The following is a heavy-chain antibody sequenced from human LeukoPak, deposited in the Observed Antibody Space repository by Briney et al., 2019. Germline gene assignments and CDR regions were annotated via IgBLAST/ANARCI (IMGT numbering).Heavy chain of an antibody. Sequence: PSETLSLTCTVSGGSIRSYYWSWIRQPPGKGLEWIGYIYYSGSTNYNPSLKSRVTISVDTSKNQFSLKLSSVTAADTAVYYCARGVNDYGDYWYFDLWGRGTLVTVSS. D-gene: IGHD4-17*01. CDR3: ARGVNDYGDYWYFDL. V-gene: IGHV4-59*01. CDR1: GGSIRSYY. J-gene: IGHJ2*01. CDR2: IYYSGST.